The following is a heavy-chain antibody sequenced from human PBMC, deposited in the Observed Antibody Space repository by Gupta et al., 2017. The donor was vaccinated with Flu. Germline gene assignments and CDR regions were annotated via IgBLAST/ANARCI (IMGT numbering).Heavy chain of an antibody. Sequence: EVQLVESGGGLIKPGGSLRLSCAASGVSVSDYYIDWVRQAPGKGLEWVGRTRDKTKIFSTDYAASVRGRFSISRDNSKNMVYLQMDSPQIDDAAVYYCARTLVYNDMHVWGQGTTVTVSS. V-gene: IGHV3-72*01. CDR2: TRDKTKIFST. CDR1: GVSVSDYY. D-gene: IGHD3-10*01. CDR3: ARTLVYNDMHV. J-gene: IGHJ6*02.